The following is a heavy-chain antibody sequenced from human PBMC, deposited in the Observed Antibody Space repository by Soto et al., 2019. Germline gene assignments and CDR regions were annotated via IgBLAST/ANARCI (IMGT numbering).Heavy chain of an antibody. CDR1: GGSISSIAYY. CDR3: ARDKITGLFDY. CDR2: IYSGGST. D-gene: IGHD2-8*02. V-gene: IGHV4-30-2*01. Sequence: SETLSLTCAVSGGSISSIAYYWTWIRQQPGKGLEWIGYIYSGGSTYYNPSLQSRVTISVDRSRNQFSLKLNSVTAADTAVYYCARDKITGLFDYWGQGTLVTVSS. J-gene: IGHJ4*02.